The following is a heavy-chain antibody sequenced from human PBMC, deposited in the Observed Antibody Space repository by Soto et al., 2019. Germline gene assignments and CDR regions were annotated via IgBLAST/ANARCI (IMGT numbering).Heavy chain of an antibody. CDR1: GGTFSSYA. CDR3: ARGRYCSGGSCYYGMDV. V-gene: IGHV1-69*12. D-gene: IGHD2-15*01. J-gene: IGHJ6*02. CDR2: IIPIFGTA. Sequence: QVQLVQSGAEVKKPGSSVKVSCKASGGTFSSYAISWVRQAPGQGLEWMGGIIPIFGTANYAQKFQGRVTITADESTSTAYMELGSLRSEDTAVYYCARGRYCSGGSCYYGMDVWGQGTTVTVSS.